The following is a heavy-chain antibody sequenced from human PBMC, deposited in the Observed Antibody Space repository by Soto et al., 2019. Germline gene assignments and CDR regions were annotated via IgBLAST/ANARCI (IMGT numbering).Heavy chain of an antibody. D-gene: IGHD2-15*01. CDR3: ARSDCSGGSCYPYFDY. Sequence: ASVEVSCKASGYTFTGYDMHWVLQAPGQGLEWMGWINPNSGGTNYAQKFQGWVTMTRDTSISTAYMELSRLRSDDTAVYYCARSDCSGGSCYPYFDYWGQGTLVTVSS. CDR2: INPNSGGT. CDR1: GYTFTGYD. J-gene: IGHJ4*02. V-gene: IGHV1-2*04.